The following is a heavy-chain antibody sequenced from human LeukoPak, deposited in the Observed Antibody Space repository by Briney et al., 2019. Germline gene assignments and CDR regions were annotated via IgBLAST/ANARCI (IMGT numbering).Heavy chain of an antibody. CDR1: GNSFTTYW. CDR2: IYPDDSDI. Sequence: GESLKISCKGFGNSFTTYWIAWVRQMPGKGLEWMGIIYPDDSDIRYSPSFQGQVTISADKSISTAYLQWSSLKASDTAMYYCAKLGAGTVPAAITAYFDYWGQGTLVTVSS. D-gene: IGHD2-2*01. J-gene: IGHJ4*02. V-gene: IGHV5-51*01. CDR3: AKLGAGTVPAAITAYFDY.